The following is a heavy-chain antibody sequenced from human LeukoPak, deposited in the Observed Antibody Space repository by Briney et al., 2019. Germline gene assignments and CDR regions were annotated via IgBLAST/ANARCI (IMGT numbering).Heavy chain of an antibody. CDR1: GFTFSSYS. D-gene: IGHD3-16*01. CDR2: ISSSSSYI. Sequence: GGSLRLSCAASGFTFSSYSMNWVRQAPGKGLEWVSSISSSSSYIYYADSVKGRFTISRDNAKNSLYLQMNSLRAEDTAVYYYARAGRGTDAFDIWGQGTMVTVSS. V-gene: IGHV3-21*01. J-gene: IGHJ3*02. CDR3: ARAGRGTDAFDI.